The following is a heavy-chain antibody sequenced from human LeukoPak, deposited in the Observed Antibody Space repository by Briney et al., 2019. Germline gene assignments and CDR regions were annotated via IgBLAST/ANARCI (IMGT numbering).Heavy chain of an antibody. V-gene: IGHV4-34*01. J-gene: IGHJ3*02. CDR1: GGSLSGYY. CDR3: ARYPSEYYDFWSGYYDDAFDI. CDR2: IHPSGRP. Sequence: PSETLSLTCGVYGGSLSGYYWTWIRQPPGKGLEWIGEIHPSGRPYYNPSLESRVTMSLDTSENQFSLKMSSVTAADTAIYYCARYPSEYYDFWSGYYDDAFDIWGQGTMVTVSS. D-gene: IGHD3-3*01.